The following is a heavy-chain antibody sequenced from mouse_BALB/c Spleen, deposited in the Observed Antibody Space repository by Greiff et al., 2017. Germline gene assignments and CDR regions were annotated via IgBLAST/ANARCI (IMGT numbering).Heavy chain of an antibody. CDR3: ARGYGNSFDY. CDR1: GFTFSSYA. CDR2: ISSGGST. J-gene: IGHJ2*01. D-gene: IGHD2-1*01. V-gene: IGHV5-6-5*01. Sequence: DVMLVESGGGLVKPGGSLKLSCAASGFTFSSYAMSWVRQTPEKRLEWVASISSGGSTYYPASVKGRFTISRDNARNILYLQMSSLRSEDTAMYYCARGYGNSFDYWGQGTTLTVSS.